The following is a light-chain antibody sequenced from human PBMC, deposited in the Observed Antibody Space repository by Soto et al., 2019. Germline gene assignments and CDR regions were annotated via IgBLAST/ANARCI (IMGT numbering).Light chain of an antibody. V-gene: IGKV3-20*01. Sequence: EIVLTQSPGTLSLSPGERATLSCRASQSVSSSYLAWYQQKPGQAPRLLIYGASSRATGSPDRFGGSGSGTDFGLTISGLESDDFAVYYCQQYGSSSIFTCGPGTIVDIK. CDR3: QQYGSSSIFT. CDR2: GAS. J-gene: IGKJ3*01. CDR1: QSVSSSY.